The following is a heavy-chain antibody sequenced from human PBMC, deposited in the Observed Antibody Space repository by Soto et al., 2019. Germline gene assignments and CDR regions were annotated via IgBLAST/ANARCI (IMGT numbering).Heavy chain of an antibody. CDR3: AKGNGWYYY. V-gene: IGHV4-30-4*02. CDR1: GGSISSGDYY. D-gene: IGHD6-19*01. Sequence: PSETLSLTCTVSGGSISSGDYYWSWIRQPPEKGLEWIGYIYYSGSTYYNPSLKSRVTIAIDTSKNQFSLKLNSVTAADTAVYYCAKGNGWYYYWGQGTLVTVSS. CDR2: IYYSGST. J-gene: IGHJ4*01.